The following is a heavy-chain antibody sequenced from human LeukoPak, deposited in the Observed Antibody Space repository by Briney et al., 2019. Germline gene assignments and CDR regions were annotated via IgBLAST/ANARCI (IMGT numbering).Heavy chain of an antibody. J-gene: IGHJ6*03. Sequence: PGGSLRLSCAASGFTFSDYYMSWIRQAPGKGLEWVSYISSSGSTIYYADSVKGRFTISRDNAKNSLYLQMNSLRAEDTAVYYCATNRNSAGYYYYYVDVWGKGTTVTVSS. CDR1: GFTFSDYY. D-gene: IGHD4-23*01. V-gene: IGHV3-11*01. CDR2: ISSSGSTI. CDR3: ATNRNSAGYYYYYVDV.